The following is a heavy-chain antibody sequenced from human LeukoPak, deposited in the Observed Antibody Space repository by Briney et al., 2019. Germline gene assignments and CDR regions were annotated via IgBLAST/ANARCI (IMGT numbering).Heavy chain of an antibody. D-gene: IGHD3-22*01. CDR2: LYYSGST. CDR3: ARSSGYYLNYFDY. CDR1: GGSISSGDYF. J-gene: IGHJ4*02. Sequence: PSETLSLTCTVSGGSISSGDYFWSWIRQPPGKGLEWIGYLYYSGSTYYNPSLKSRVTILVDTSKNQFSLRLSFVTAADTAVYYCARSSGYYLNYFDYWGQGTLVTVSS. V-gene: IGHV4-30-4*01.